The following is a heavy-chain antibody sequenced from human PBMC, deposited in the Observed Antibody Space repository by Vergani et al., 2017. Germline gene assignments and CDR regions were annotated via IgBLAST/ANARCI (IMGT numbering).Heavy chain of an antibody. D-gene: IGHD3-10*01. V-gene: IGHV3-21*06. Sequence: EVQLVESGGGLVKPGGSLRLSCAASGFTFSSYSMNWVRQAPGKGLEWVSSISSRSTYTYYADSVKGRFTISRDNSKNTLDLQMNSLRTQDTAVYYCAKAGSVTSGSLQYNFYMDVWGKGTTVTVS. CDR2: ISSRSTYT. J-gene: IGHJ6*03. CDR1: GFTFSSYS. CDR3: AKAGSVTSGSLQYNFYMDV.